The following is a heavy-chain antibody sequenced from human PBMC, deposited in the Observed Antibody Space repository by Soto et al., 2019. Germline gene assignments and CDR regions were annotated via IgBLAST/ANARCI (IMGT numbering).Heavy chain of an antibody. CDR2: ISYDGSNK. V-gene: IGHV3-30*18. CDR1: GFTFSDYY. J-gene: IGHJ6*02. D-gene: IGHD2-2*02. Sequence: GGSLRLSCAASGFTFSDYYMSWIRQVPGKWLEWVAVISYDGSNKYYADSVKGRFTISRDNSKNTLYLQMNSLRAEDTAVYYCAKDALNCSSTSCYSYYYYGMDVWGQGXTVTVPS. CDR3: AKDALNCSSTSCYSYYYYGMDV.